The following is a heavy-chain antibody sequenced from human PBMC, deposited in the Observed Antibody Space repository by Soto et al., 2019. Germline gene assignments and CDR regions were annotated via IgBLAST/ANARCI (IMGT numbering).Heavy chain of an antibody. CDR2: IYYSGST. D-gene: IGHD1-1*01. V-gene: IGHV4-59*01. CDR1: GGSISSYY. J-gene: IGHJ3*02. CDR3: ARAERRKKPDAFDI. Sequence: SETLSLTCTVSGGSISSYYWSWIRQPPGKGLEWIGYIYYSGSTNYNPSLKSRVTISVDTSKNQFSLKLSSVTAADTAVYYCARAERRKKPDAFDIWGQGTMVTVSS.